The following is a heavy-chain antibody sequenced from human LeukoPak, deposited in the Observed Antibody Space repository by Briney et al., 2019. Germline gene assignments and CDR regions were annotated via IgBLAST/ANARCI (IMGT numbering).Heavy chain of an antibody. D-gene: IGHD2-15*01. Sequence: SETLSLTCTVSGDSIRSSSFYSGWIRQPPGKGLEWIGNFYYSGTTNYNPSLESRLTISVDTSKNQFSLRVSSVTAADTAVYYCARLSGGFCSGGNCYVWGQGTLVTVSS. V-gene: IGHV4-39*01. CDR1: GDSIRSSSFY. CDR3: ARLSGGFCSGGNCYV. J-gene: IGHJ4*02. CDR2: FYYSGTT.